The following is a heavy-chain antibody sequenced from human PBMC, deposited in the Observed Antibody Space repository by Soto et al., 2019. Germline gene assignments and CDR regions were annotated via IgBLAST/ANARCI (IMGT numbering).Heavy chain of an antibody. CDR3: AREISLSAGSYFDY. J-gene: IGHJ4*02. CDR2: ISSSSYTI. Sequence: GGSLRLSCTASGFTFNTHNMNWVRQAPGKGLEWVSYISSSSYTIKYADSVEGRFTVSRDNGKKSLYLQMNSLRDEDTAVYFCAREISLSAGSYFDYWGQGTLVTVSS. CDR1: GFTFNTHN. D-gene: IGHD3-10*01. V-gene: IGHV3-48*02.